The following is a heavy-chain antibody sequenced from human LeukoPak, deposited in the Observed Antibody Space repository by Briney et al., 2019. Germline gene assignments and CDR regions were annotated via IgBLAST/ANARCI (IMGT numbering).Heavy chain of an antibody. CDR3: ARGGVVLWFGESPTWFDP. D-gene: IGHD3-10*01. V-gene: IGHV7-4-1*02. CDR2: INTNTGNP. Sequence: ASVKVSCKASGYTFTSYAMNWVRQAPGQGLEWMGWINTNTGNPTYAQGFTGRFVFSLDTSVSTAYLQISSLKAEDTAVYYCARGGVVLWFGESPTWFDPWGQGTLVTVSS. J-gene: IGHJ5*02. CDR1: GYTFTSYA.